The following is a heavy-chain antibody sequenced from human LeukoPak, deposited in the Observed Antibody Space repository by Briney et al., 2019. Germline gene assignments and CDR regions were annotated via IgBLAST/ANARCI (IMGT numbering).Heavy chain of an antibody. Sequence: GESLKISCKGSGYSFTSYWIGWVRQLPGKGLEWMGIIYPGDSDTRYSPSFQGQVTISADKSISTAYLQWSSLKASDTAMYYCARGLNVDTAMVSGHFDYWGQGTLVTVSS. CDR2: IYPGDSDT. J-gene: IGHJ4*02. V-gene: IGHV5-51*01. CDR3: ARGLNVDTAMVSGHFDY. CDR1: GYSFTSYW. D-gene: IGHD5-18*01.